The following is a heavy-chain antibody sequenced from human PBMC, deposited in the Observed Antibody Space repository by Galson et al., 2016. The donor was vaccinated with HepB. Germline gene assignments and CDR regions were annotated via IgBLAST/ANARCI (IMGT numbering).Heavy chain of an antibody. J-gene: IGHJ3*01. CDR3: VRDYLESNWNDGYASDA. V-gene: IGHV1-69*06. CDR1: RGTFSTFP. D-gene: IGHD1-20*01. Sequence: SVKVSCKASRGTFSTFPFSWVLQAPRQGLEWMGRIIPFFNSVTSSQKFQGRVTLIADKSTNTVYMELTGLTSEDTAIYYCVRDYLESNWNDGYASDAWGQGTLITVSS. CDR2: IIPFFNSV.